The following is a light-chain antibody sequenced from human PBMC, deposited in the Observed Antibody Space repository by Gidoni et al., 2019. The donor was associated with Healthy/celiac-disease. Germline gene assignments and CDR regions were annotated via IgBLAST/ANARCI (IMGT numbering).Light chain of an antibody. CDR3: VLYMGSGIWV. V-gene: IGLV8-61*01. CDR2: STN. J-gene: IGLJ3*02. Sequence: QTVVTQEPSFSVSPGGTVTITCGLSYGSVSTSYYPSWYQQTPGQAPRTLIYSTNTRSSGVPYRFSGSILGNKAALTITWAQADDESDYYCVLYMGSGIWVFGGGTKLTVL. CDR1: YGSVSTSYY.